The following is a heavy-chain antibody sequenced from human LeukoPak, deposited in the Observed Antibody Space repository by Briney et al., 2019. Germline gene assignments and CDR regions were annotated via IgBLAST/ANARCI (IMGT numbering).Heavy chain of an antibody. Sequence: GASVKVSCKASGYTFTSYAIHWVRQTPGQGLEWMGWITPSGGTNYPQKFQGRVAITWDTSITTAYMDLSRLTSDDTAVYYCAGIVPYDYGYIDHWGQGTLVTVSS. D-gene: IGHD4/OR15-4a*01. CDR2: ITPSGGT. CDR1: GYTFTSYA. V-gene: IGHV1-2*02. J-gene: IGHJ4*02. CDR3: AGIVPYDYGYIDH.